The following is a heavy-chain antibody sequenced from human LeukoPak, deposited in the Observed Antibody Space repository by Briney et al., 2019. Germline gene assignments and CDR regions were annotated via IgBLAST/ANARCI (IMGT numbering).Heavy chain of an antibody. CDR3: AKEGTPQVSTWYDL. J-gene: IGHJ5*02. CDR1: GFTFSSYA. Sequence: GGSLRLSCTASGFTFSSYAMNWVRQAPGKGLEWVAVISYGGGTQHYADSVKGRFIISRDNPRNTLYLQMNILRTEDTAVYYCAKEGTPQVSTWYDLWGQGTQVIVSS. V-gene: IGHV3-30*18. CDR2: ISYGGGTQ. D-gene: IGHD3-10*01.